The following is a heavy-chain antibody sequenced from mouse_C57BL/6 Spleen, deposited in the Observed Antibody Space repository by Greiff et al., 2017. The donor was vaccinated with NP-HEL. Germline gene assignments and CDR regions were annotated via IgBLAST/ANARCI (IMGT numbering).Heavy chain of an antibody. D-gene: IGHD2-4*01. CDR1: GYTFTSYG. V-gene: IGHV1-81*01. CDR2: IYPRSGNT. CDR3: ARCDYDDYYAMDY. J-gene: IGHJ4*01. Sequence: VMLVESGAELARPGASVKLSCKASGYTFTSYGISWVKQRTGQGLEWIGEIYPRSGNTYYNEKFKGKATLTADKSSSTAYMELRSLTSEDSAVYFCARCDYDDYYAMDYWGQGTSVTVSS.